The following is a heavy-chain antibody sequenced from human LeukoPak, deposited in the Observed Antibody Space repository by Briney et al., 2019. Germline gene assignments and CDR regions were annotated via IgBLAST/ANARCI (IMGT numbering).Heavy chain of an antibody. D-gene: IGHD1-1*01. V-gene: IGHV1-18*01. CDR2: ISAYNGNT. CDR1: GYTFTSYG. CDR3: ARDRGNWNDVPYGMDV. J-gene: IGHJ6*02. Sequence: ASVKVSCKASGYTFTSYGISWVRQAPGQGLEWMRWISAYNGNTNYARKLQGRVTMTTDTSTSTAYMELRSLRSDDTAVYYCARDRGNWNDVPYGMDVWGQGTTVTVSS.